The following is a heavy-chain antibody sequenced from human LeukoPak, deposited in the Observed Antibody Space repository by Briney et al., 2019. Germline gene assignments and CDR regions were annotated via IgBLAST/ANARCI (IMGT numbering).Heavy chain of an antibody. CDR3: ARGSSSSHYYYGMDV. D-gene: IGHD6-6*01. CDR1: GFTFSSYA. Sequence: HPGGSLRLSCAASGFTFSSYAMHWVRQAPGKGLEWVAGISYDGSNKYYADSVKGRFTISRDNSKNTLYLQMNSLRAEDTAVYYCARGSSSSHYYYGMDVWGQGTPVTVSS. J-gene: IGHJ6*02. V-gene: IGHV3-30-3*01. CDR2: ISYDGSNK.